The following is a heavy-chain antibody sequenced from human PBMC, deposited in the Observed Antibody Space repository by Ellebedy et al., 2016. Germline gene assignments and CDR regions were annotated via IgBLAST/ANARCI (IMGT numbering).Heavy chain of an antibody. D-gene: IGHD3-9*01. CDR3: ARSSKRNFDWLSQYYFDY. CDR2: IIPIFGTA. CDR1: GGTFSSYA. J-gene: IGHJ4*02. V-gene: IGHV1-69*13. Sequence: SVKVSCXASGGTFSSYAISWVRQAPGQGLEWMGGIIPIFGTANYAQKFQGRVTITADESTSTAYMELSSLRSEDTAVYYCARSSKRNFDWLSQYYFDYWGQGTLVTVSS.